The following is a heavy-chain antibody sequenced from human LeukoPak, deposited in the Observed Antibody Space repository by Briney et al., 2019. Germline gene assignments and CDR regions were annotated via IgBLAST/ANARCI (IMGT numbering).Heavy chain of an antibody. CDR1: GFTFSSYA. J-gene: IGHJ3*02. V-gene: IGHV3-30-3*01. CDR2: ISYDGSNK. Sequence: GGSLRLSCAASGFTFSSYAMHWVRQAPGKGLEGVAFISYDGSNKYYADSVKSRFTISRDNSKNTLYLQMNSLRAEDTAVYYCARVYPKRSSWTPNAFDIWGQGTMVTVSS. CDR3: ARVYPKRSSWTPNAFDI. D-gene: IGHD2-15*01.